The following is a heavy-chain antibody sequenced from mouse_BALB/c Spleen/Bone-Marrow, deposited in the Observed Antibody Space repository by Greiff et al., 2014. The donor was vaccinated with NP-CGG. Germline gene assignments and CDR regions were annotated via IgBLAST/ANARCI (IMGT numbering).Heavy chain of an antibody. D-gene: IGHD2-1*01. CDR2: INPGSGGT. Sequence: QVQLKESGAELVRPGTSVKVSCKASGYASTNYLIEWVKQRPGQGLEWIGVINPGSGGTNYNEKFKGKATLTADKSSSTAYMQLSSLTSDDSAVYFCARRDGNYAWFAYWGQGTLVTVSA. V-gene: IGHV1-54*03. J-gene: IGHJ3*01. CDR1: GYASTNYL. CDR3: ARRDGNYAWFAY.